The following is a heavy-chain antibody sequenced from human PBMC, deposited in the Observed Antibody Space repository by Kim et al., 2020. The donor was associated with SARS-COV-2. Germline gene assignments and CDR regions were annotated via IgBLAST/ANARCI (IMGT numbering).Heavy chain of an antibody. J-gene: IGHJ4*02. CDR3: ARDGFDY. Sequence: EERNKHYSGSVNGQLTSTRNNSKNTRYLQMNSLIAEDTAVYYCARDGFDYWGQGTLVTVSS. CDR2: EERNK. V-gene: IGHV3-30*01.